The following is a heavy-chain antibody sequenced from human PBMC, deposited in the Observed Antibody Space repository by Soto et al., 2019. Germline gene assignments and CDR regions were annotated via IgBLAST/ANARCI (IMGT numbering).Heavy chain of an antibody. CDR2: IYPGDSDT. V-gene: IGHV5-51*01. CDR3: ARSTYYDILTGYYDYYYYYMEV. J-gene: IGHJ6*03. D-gene: IGHD3-9*01. CDR1: GYSFTSYW. Sequence: GESLKISCNGSGYSFTSYWIGWVRQMPGKGLEWMGIIYPGDSDTRYSPSFQGQVTISADKSISTAYLQWSSLKASDTAMYYCARSTYYDILTGYYDYYYYYMEVWGKGTTVTVSS.